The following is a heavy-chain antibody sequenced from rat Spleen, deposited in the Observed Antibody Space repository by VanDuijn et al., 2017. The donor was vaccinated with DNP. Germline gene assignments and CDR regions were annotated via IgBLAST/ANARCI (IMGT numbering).Heavy chain of an antibody. V-gene: IGHV5S13*01. J-gene: IGHJ3*01. CDR3: TRVAYNWFLH. Sequence: EVQLVESGGGLVQPGRSLKLSCGASGFTFNNYDMAWVRQTPTKGLEWVASIGTSGGSTYFRDSVKGRFTVSRDDARNTLYLQMDSLRSEDTATYYCTRVAYNWFLHWGQGTLVTVSS. CDR2: IGTSGGST. CDR1: GFTFNNYD.